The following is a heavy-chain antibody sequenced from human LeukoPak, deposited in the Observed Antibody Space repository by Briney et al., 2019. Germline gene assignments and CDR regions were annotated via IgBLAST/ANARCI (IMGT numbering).Heavy chain of an antibody. Sequence: PGGSLRLSCAASGFTFSSYGMHWVRQAPGKGLEWVAVTSYDGSNKYYADSVKGRFTISRDNSKNTLYLQMNSLRAEDTAVYYCAKVSHSSGYYYAFDPWGQGTLVTVSS. CDR1: GFTFSSYG. D-gene: IGHD3-22*01. CDR2: TSYDGSNK. CDR3: AKVSHSSGYYYAFDP. V-gene: IGHV3-30*18. J-gene: IGHJ5*02.